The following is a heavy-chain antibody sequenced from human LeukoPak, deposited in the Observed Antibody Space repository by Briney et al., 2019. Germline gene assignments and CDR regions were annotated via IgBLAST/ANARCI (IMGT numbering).Heavy chain of an antibody. D-gene: IGHD2-15*01. CDR2: ISSSSTTI. CDR3: AKDISAGLVVVAPDY. V-gene: IGHV3-48*01. Sequence: HPGGSLRLSCAASGFTFSSYSMMWVRQAPGKGLEWVSYISSSSTTIHYADSVKGRFTISRDNAKDPVYLQMNSLRAEDTAVYYCAKDISAGLVVVAPDYWGQGTLVTVSS. CDR1: GFTFSSYS. J-gene: IGHJ4*02.